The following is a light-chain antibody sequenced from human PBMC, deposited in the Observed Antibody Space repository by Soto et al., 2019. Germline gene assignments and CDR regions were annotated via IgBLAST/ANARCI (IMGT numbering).Light chain of an antibody. Sequence: QSVLTQPPSVSGAPGQRVTISCAGTSSNIGAGYGVHWYQQLPGRAPKLLIHNYVNRPSGVPDRFSGFKSGSTASLTISELQPDDEADYYCISFTPSTTTHWVFGGGTKLTVL. J-gene: IGLJ3*02. CDR3: ISFTPSTTTHWV. V-gene: IGLV1-40*01. CDR2: NYV. CDR1: SSNIGAGYG.